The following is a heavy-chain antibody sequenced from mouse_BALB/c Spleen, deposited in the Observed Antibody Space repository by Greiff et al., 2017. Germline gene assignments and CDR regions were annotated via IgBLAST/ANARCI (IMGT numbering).Heavy chain of an antibody. V-gene: IGHV5-6-5*01. J-gene: IGHJ4*01. CDR3: ARDPSMITEFYYYAMDY. CDR1: GFTFSSYA. D-gene: IGHD2-4*01. Sequence: VKLVESGGGLVKPGGSLKLSCAASGFTFSSYAMSWVRQTPEKRLEWVASISSGGSTYYPDSVKGRFTISRDNARNILYLQMSSLRSEDTAMYYCARDPSMITEFYYYAMDYWGQGTSVTVSS. CDR2: ISSGGST.